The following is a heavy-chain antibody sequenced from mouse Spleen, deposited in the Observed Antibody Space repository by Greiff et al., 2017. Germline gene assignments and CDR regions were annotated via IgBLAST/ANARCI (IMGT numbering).Heavy chain of an antibody. V-gene: IGHV1-18*01. CDR2: INPNNGGT. Sequence: EVQVVESGPELVKPGASVKIPCKASGYTFTDYNMDWVKQSHGKSLEWIGDINPNNGGTIYNQKFKGKATLTVDKSSSTAYMELRSLTSEDTAVYYCARWDYSIGGFAYWGQGTLVTVSA. D-gene: IGHD2-5*01. CDR3: ARWDYSIGGFAY. J-gene: IGHJ3*01. CDR1: GYTFTDYN.